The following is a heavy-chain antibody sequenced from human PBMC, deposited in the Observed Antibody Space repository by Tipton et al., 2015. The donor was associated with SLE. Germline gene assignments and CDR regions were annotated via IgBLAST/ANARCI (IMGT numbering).Heavy chain of an antibody. CDR1: GYRFTSYW. CDR2: IYPGDSDT. D-gene: IGHD1-26*01. V-gene: IGHV5-51*03. J-gene: IGHJ2*01. CDR3: ARLDSGTYKGLPHWYVDL. Sequence: QLVQSGAEVKKPGESLKISCKGSGYRFTSYWIGWVRQMPGKGLEWMGIIYPGDSDTRYSPSFQGQVTFSADKSISTAYLQWSSQKASDTAMYYCARLDSGTYKGLPHWYVDLCGRGTLVTVSS.